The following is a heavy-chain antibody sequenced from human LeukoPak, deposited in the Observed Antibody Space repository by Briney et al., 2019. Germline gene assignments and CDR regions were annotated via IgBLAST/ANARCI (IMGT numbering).Heavy chain of an antibody. CDR3: ARQPHQQWLVYFDN. J-gene: IGHJ4*02. CDR1: GGSISSYY. CDR2: IYTSGST. D-gene: IGHD6-19*01. Sequence: PSETLSLTCTVSGGSISSYYWSWIRQPAGKGLEWIGRIYTSGSTNYNPSLKSRVTMSVDTSKNQFSLKLSSVTAADTAVYYCARQPHQQWLVYFDNWGQGTLVTVSS. V-gene: IGHV4-4*07.